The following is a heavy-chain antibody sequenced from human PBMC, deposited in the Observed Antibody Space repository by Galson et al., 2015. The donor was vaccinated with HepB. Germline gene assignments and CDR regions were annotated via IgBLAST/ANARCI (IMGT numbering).Heavy chain of an antibody. CDR1: GFTFSSYS. D-gene: IGHD6-19*01. CDR3: AREGGSSGWVYYYYGMDV. Sequence: SLRLSCAASGFTFSSYSMDWVRQAPGKGLEWVSSISSSSSYIYYADSVKGRFTISRDNAKNSLYLQMNSLRAEDTAVYYCAREGGSSGWVYYYYGMDVWGQGTTVTVSS. V-gene: IGHV3-21*01. J-gene: IGHJ6*02. CDR2: ISSSSSYI.